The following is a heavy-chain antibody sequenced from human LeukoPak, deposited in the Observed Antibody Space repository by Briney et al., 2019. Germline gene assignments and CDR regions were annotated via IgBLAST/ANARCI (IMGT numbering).Heavy chain of an antibody. J-gene: IGHJ4*02. D-gene: IGHD3-10*01. V-gene: IGHV3-23*01. Sequence: GGSLRLSCATSGFTFSTYAMTWVRQAPGKGLEWASTVGAGGRTTYYADSVRGRFTISRDNSKNTLYLQMNTLRAEDTALYYCAKGLDYYGSGSYDQWGQGTLVTVSS. CDR2: VGAGGRTT. CDR1: GFTFSTYA. CDR3: AKGLDYYGSGSYDQ.